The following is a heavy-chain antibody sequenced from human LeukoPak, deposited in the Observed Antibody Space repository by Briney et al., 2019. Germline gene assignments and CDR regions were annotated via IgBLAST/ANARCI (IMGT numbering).Heavy chain of an antibody. CDR2: ISGSGGST. Sequence: GGSLRLSCAASGFTFSSYAMSWVRQAPGKGLEWVSAISGSGGSTYYADSVKGRFTISRDNSKNTLYLQMNSLRAEDTAVYYCAKRGGRPPILWFGEYYYYYYMDVWGKGTTVTVSS. V-gene: IGHV3-23*01. CDR3: AKRGGRPPILWFGEYYYYYYMDV. CDR1: GFTFSSYA. J-gene: IGHJ6*03. D-gene: IGHD3-10*01.